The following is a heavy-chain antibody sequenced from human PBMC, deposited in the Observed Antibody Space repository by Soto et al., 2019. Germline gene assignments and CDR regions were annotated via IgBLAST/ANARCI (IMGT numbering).Heavy chain of an antibody. CDR1: GFTFSSYG. Sequence: QVQLVESGGGVVQPGRSLRLSCAASGFTFSSYGMHWVRQAPGKGLEWVAVIWYDGSNKYYADSVKGRFTISRDNSKNTLYLQMNSLRAEDTAVYYCASYGSGSYSWFDPWGQGTLVTVSS. CDR2: IWYDGSNK. D-gene: IGHD3-10*01. CDR3: ASYGSGSYSWFDP. J-gene: IGHJ5*02. V-gene: IGHV3-33*01.